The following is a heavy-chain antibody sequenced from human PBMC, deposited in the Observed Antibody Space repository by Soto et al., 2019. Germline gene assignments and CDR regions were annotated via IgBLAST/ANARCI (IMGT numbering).Heavy chain of an antibody. J-gene: IGHJ4*02. CDR3: ARDVLYDDNGLEE. CDR1: GFSFSSHG. Sequence: QLQLVESGGGVIQPGRSLRLSCAASGFSFSSHGRHWVRQAPGQGLEWVAVIGHNGVNSFYSDYVKGRFTISRDNSNNILYLQMNSLRVEDTALYYCARDVLYDDNGLEEWGQGTLVTVTS. CDR2: IGHNGVNS. V-gene: IGHV3-33*01. D-gene: IGHD4-17*01.